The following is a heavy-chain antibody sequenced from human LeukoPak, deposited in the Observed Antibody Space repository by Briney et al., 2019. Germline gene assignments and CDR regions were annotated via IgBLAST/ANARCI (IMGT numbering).Heavy chain of an antibody. V-gene: IGHV4-34*01. J-gene: IGHJ3*02. Sequence: PSETLSLTCAVYGRSFSGYYWSWIRQPPGKGLEWIGEINHSGSTNYNPSLKSRVTISVDTSKNQFSLKLSSVTAADTAVYYCARVFPALDAFDIWGQGTMVTVSS. CDR3: ARVFPALDAFDI. CDR2: INHSGST. CDR1: GRSFSGYY. D-gene: IGHD3-9*01.